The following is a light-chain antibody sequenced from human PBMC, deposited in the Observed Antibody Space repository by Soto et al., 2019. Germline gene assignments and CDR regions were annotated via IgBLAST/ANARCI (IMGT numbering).Light chain of an antibody. CDR2: GAS. V-gene: IGKV3-15*01. J-gene: IGKJ1*01. CDR3: QQYNKWPQT. Sequence: EILMTQSRATLSVSPGASVTLSCTASLGITINLAWYQQRPGQAPRLLIYGASTRATGVPARFSGSGSGTDFTLTISSLQSEDLAVYHCQQYNKWPQTFGQGTKVDIK. CDR1: LGITIN.